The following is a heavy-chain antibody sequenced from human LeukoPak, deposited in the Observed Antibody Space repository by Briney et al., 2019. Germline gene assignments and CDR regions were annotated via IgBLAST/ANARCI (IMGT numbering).Heavy chain of an antibody. CDR1: GFTFSSYA. Sequence: PGGSLRLSCAASGFTFSSYAMSWVRQAPGKGLEWVSAISGSGGSTYYADSVKGRFTISRDNSKNTLYLQMNSLRAEDTAVYYCAKVNEWELLFVPYYFDYWGQGTLVTVSS. D-gene: IGHD1-26*01. CDR2: ISGSGGST. V-gene: IGHV3-23*01. J-gene: IGHJ4*02. CDR3: AKVNEWELLFVPYYFDY.